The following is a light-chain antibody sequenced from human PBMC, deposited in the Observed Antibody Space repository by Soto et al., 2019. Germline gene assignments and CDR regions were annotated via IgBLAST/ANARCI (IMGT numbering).Light chain of an antibody. Sequence: DIQMPQSPPTLSASVGDRVTITCRASQSISSWLAWYQQKPGKAPKLLIFDASRLESGVPSRFSGSGSGTEFTLTISSLQPDDFATYYCQQYNSWWTFGQGTKVEIK. CDR3: QQYNSWWT. J-gene: IGKJ1*01. CDR2: DAS. V-gene: IGKV1-5*01. CDR1: QSISSW.